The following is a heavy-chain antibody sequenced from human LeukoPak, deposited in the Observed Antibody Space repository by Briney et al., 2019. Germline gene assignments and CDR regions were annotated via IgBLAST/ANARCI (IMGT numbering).Heavy chain of an antibody. CDR2: ISTYNDNT. CDR1: GYTFNSYG. J-gene: IGHJ4*02. CDR3: ARDGIGYCTNGVCTESDY. V-gene: IGHV1-18*01. Sequence: ASVKVSCKASGYTFNSYGISWVRQAPGQGLEWMGWISTYNDNTNYAQKLQGRVTMTTDTSTSTAYMELRSLRSDDTAVYYCARDGIGYCTNGVCTESDYWGQGTLVTVSS. D-gene: IGHD2-8*01.